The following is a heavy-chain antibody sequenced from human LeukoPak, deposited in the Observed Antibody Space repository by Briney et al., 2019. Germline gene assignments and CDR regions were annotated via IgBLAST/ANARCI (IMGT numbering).Heavy chain of an antibody. J-gene: IGHJ4*02. D-gene: IGHD3-10*01. CDR3: ARDLLWFGIDY. CDR1: GGSISSGGYY. CDR2: IYYSGST. V-gene: IGHV4-31*03. Sequence: PSQTLSLTCTVSGGSISSGGYYWSWIRQHPGKGLEWIGYIYYSGSTYYNPSLKSRVTISVDTSKNQFSLKLSSVTAADTAVYYCARDLLWFGIDYWGQGTLVTVSS.